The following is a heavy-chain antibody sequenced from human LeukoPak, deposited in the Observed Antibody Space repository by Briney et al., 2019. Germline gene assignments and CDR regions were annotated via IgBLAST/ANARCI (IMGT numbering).Heavy chain of an antibody. V-gene: IGHV3-23*01. Sequence: GGAVRLSCGASGFTFRSYSMSWVRRAPAKGLEGVSAISGSCGSTYYADSVKGRFTMSSDNYKTTPYHQMTSLRAEDPAVYYCAKDLHVFQSNSYDSSGSQNFDYWGQGPLVTVSS. CDR3: AKDLHVFQSNSYDSSGSQNFDY. J-gene: IGHJ4*02. CDR1: GFTFRSYS. CDR2: ISGSCGST. D-gene: IGHD3-22*01.